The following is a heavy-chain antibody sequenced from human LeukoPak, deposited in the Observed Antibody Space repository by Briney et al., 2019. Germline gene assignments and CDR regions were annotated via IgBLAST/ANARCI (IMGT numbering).Heavy chain of an antibody. CDR3: ARVVSGGSCIFDY. CDR1: GFTFSFYW. Sequence: GGSLRLSCAASGFTFSFYWMSWVRQAPGKGLEWVANIKQDANEEYYVDSVKGRFTISRDNAKNSLYQQMNSLRAEDTAVYYCARVVSGGSCIFDYWGQGTLVTVSS. CDR2: IKQDANEE. V-gene: IGHV3-7*03. J-gene: IGHJ4*02. D-gene: IGHD2-15*01.